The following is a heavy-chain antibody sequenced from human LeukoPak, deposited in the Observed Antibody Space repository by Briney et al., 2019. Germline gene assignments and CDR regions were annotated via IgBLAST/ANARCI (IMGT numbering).Heavy chain of an antibody. V-gene: IGHV3-23*05. CDR3: VRDSSSADYSTAFDY. CDR2: SGSTI. Sequence: GGSLRLSCAASGFIFSNYAMTWVRQAPGKGLEWVSSSGSTIDYADSVKGRFTISRDNSKNTLYLQMNSLRAEDSAVYYCVRDSSSADYSTAFDYWGQGALVTVSS. D-gene: IGHD4-11*01. J-gene: IGHJ4*02. CDR1: GFIFSNYA.